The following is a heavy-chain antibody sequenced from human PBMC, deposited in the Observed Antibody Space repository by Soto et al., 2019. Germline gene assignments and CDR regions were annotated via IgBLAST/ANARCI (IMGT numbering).Heavy chain of an antibody. D-gene: IGHD1-1*01. Sequence: GGSLRLSCAASGFTFSSYSMNWVRQAPGKGPEWVSYISSSSSTIYYADSVKGRFTISRDNAKNSLYLQMNSLRAEDTAVYYCARDSRQLGYDYWGQGTLVTVSS. V-gene: IGHV3-48*04. J-gene: IGHJ4*02. CDR3: ARDSRQLGYDY. CDR1: GFTFSSYS. CDR2: ISSSSSTI.